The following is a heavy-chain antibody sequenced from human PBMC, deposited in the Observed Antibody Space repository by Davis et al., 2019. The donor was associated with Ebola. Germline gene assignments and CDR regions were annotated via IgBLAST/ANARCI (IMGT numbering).Heavy chain of an antibody. Sequence: GGSLRLSCAASGLTFSGSAMHWVRQASGQGLEWVGRIRSKANSYATAYAASVKGRFTISRDDSKNTAYLQMNSLKTEDTAVYYCTGSDGDYDYWGQGTLVTVSS. D-gene: IGHD4-17*01. CDR3: TGSDGDYDY. J-gene: IGHJ4*02. CDR1: GLTFSGSA. CDR2: IRSKANSYAT. V-gene: IGHV3-73*01.